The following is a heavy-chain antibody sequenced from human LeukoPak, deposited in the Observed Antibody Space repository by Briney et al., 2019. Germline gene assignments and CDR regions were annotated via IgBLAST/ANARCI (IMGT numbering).Heavy chain of an antibody. J-gene: IGHJ4*02. Sequence: ASVKVSCKASGYTFTSYGISWVRQAPGQGFEWMGWISAQNGNTNYMQQFLGRVTMTRDTSASTAYMELRSLKSDDTAVYYCARESNGGYGFDYWGQGTPVTVAS. CDR3: ARESNGGYGFDY. D-gene: IGHD5-12*01. CDR1: GYTFTSYG. V-gene: IGHV1-18*01. CDR2: ISAQNGNT.